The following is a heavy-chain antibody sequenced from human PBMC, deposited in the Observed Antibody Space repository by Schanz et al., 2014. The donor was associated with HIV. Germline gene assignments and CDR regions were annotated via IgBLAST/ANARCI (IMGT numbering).Heavy chain of an antibody. Sequence: EVQLVESGGGLVKPGGSLRLSCAASGFTFSSFAMNWVRQAPGKGLEWVSALSGSGGDTYYADSVKGRFTISRDNSKNTVYLQMDSLRAEDTAVYYCEKDLLSRYCSGGSCYSSYWGQGTLVTVSS. D-gene: IGHD2-15*01. CDR2: LSGSGGDT. CDR3: EKDLLSRYCSGGSCYSSY. CDR1: GFTFSSFA. J-gene: IGHJ4*02. V-gene: IGHV3-23*04.